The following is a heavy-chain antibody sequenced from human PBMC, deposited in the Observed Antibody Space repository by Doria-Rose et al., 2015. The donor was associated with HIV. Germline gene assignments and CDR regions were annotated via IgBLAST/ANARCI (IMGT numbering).Heavy chain of an antibody. CDR2: INPSSGST. D-gene: IGHD3-16*01. V-gene: IGHV1-46*01. CDR3: ARSRGMQVDDAFDI. Sequence: QVQLVPSWAELPKPVASVKVSCKASGHSFTIYYMHWVRQAPGQGLEWMGIINPSSGSTSYAQKFQGRVTMTRDTSTSTVYMELSNLRSEETAVYYCARSRGMQVDDAFDIWGQGTMVTVSS. CDR1: GHSFTIYY. J-gene: IGHJ3*02.